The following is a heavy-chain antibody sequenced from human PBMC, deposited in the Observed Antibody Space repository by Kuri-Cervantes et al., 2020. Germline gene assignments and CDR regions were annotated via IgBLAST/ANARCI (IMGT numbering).Heavy chain of an antibody. CDR1: GFTFSSYW. CDR3: ARELEGYPYGMDV. J-gene: IGHJ6*02. D-gene: IGHD3-3*01. V-gene: IGHV3-7*03. Sequence: GESLKISCAASGFTFSSYWMSWVRQAPGKGLEWVANIKQDGSEKYYVDSVKGRFTISRDNSKNTLYLQMNSLRAEDTAVYYCARELEGYPYGMDVWGQGTTVTVSS. CDR2: IKQDGSEK.